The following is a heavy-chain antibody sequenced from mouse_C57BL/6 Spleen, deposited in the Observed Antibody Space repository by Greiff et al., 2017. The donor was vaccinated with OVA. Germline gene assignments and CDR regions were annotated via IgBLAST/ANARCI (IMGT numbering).Heavy chain of an antibody. CDR3: ARSEGIYYDYEEAMDY. D-gene: IGHD2-4*01. J-gene: IGHJ4*01. V-gene: IGHV1-55*01. CDR1: GYTFTSYW. Sequence: QVQLQQPGAELVKPGASVKMSCKASGYTFTSYWITWVKQRPGQGLEWIGDIYPGSGSTNYNEKFKSKATLTVDTSSSTAYMQLSSLTSEDSAVYYCARSEGIYYDYEEAMDYWGQGTSVTVSS. CDR2: IYPGSGST.